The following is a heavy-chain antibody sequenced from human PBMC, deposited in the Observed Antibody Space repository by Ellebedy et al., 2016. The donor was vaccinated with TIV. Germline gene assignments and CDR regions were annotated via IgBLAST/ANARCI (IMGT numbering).Heavy chain of an antibody. D-gene: IGHD3-10*01. J-gene: IGHJ5*02. CDR2: INHSGST. CDR1: VGSFSGYH. Sequence: SETLSLTXAVYVGSFSGYHWSWIRQPPGKGLEWIGEINHSGSTNYTPSLKSRVTISVNTSKNQFSLKLSSVTAADTAVYFCARRGYGSGRYNWFDPWGQGTLVTVSS. CDR3: ARRGYGSGRYNWFDP. V-gene: IGHV4-34*01.